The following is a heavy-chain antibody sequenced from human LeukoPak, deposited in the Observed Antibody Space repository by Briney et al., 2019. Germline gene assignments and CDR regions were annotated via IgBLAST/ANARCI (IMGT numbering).Heavy chain of an antibody. CDR2: IYYSGST. Sequence: PSKTLSLTRTVSGGSISSSSYYWGWIRQPPGKGLEWIGSIYYSGSTYYNPSLKSRVTISVDTSKNQFSLKLSSVTAADTAVYYCARHRFAYYDFWSGYYPKNGAFDIWGQGTMVTVSS. CDR1: GGSISSSSYY. V-gene: IGHV4-39*01. CDR3: ARHRFAYYDFWSGYYPKNGAFDI. J-gene: IGHJ3*02. D-gene: IGHD3-3*01.